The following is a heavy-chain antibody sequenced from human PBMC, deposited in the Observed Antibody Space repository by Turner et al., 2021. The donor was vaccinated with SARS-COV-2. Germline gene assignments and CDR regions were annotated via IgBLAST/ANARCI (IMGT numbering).Heavy chain of an antibody. V-gene: IGHV4-34*01. D-gene: IGHD5-12*01. J-gene: IGHJ4*02. CDR3: ARGWGGYNFSFDY. CDR2: IDHTGSA. Sequence: QVQLQQWGAGLLKPSETLSLTCAVSGASFSGHFWSWIRQSPGKGLEWIAEIDHTGSANYNPSLKSRVALSVDTLKRHFSLMMHSVTAADTAIYYCARGWGGYNFSFDYWGRGALVAVSS. CDR1: GASFSGHF.